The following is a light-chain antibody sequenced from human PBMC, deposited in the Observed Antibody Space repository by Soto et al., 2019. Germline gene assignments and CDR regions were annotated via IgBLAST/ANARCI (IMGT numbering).Light chain of an antibody. CDR3: SSYTSFKTLV. J-gene: IGLJ1*01. CDR1: SSDVGGYKY. CDR2: DVT. Sequence: QSALTQPASVSESPGGSITISCTGSSSDVGGYKYVSWYQQHPGKAPKLLIYDVTNRPSGVSNRFSGSKSGYTASLTISGLQSEDEADYYCSSYTSFKTLVFGTGTKVTVL. V-gene: IGLV2-14*01.